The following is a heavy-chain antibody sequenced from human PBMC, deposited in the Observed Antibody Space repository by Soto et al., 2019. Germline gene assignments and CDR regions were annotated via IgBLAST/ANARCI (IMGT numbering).Heavy chain of an antibody. J-gene: IGHJ3*02. CDR3: AKVYNSGWYDAFDI. Sequence: GGSMRLSCAASGFTFSSYAMSWVRQAPGKGLEWVAAISVGGTSKHYADSVKGRFTISRDDSKNTLYLQMNSLRAEDTAVYYCAKVYNSGWYDAFDIWGQGTMVTVSS. V-gene: IGHV3-23*05. CDR2: ISVGGTSK. D-gene: IGHD6-19*01. CDR1: GFTFSSYA.